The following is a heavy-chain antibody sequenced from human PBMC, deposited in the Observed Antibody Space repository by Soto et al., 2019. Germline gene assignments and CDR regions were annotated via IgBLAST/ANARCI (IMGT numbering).Heavy chain of an antibody. CDR3: AHRTTTVTWWFDP. V-gene: IGHV2-5*02. CDR1: GFSLTTRGVG. Sequence: QITLKESGPTLVKPTQTLTLTCTFSGFSLTTRGVGVGWIRQPPGKPLEWLALIYWDDDTRYSPSLKSRLAITKDTSKNQVVLTMSNIDPADTCTYFCAHRTTTVTWWFDPWGQGTLVTVSS. J-gene: IGHJ5*02. D-gene: IGHD4-17*01. CDR2: IYWDDDT.